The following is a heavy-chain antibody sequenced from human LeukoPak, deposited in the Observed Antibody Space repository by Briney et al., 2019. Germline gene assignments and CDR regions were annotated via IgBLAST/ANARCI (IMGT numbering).Heavy chain of an antibody. D-gene: IGHD6-19*01. V-gene: IGHV4-59*01. CDR1: GGSISSYY. J-gene: IGHJ5*02. Sequence: SETLSLTCTVSGGSISSYYWSWIRQPPGKGLEWIGYIYYSGSTNYNPSLKSRVTISVDTPKNQFSLKLSSVTAADTAVYYCARYSSGRGGWFDPWGQGTLVTVSS. CDR2: IYYSGST. CDR3: ARYSSGRGGWFDP.